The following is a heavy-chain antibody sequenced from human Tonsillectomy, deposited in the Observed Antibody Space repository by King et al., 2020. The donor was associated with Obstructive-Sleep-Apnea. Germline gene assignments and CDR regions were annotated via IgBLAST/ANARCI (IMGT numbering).Heavy chain of an antibody. D-gene: IGHD6-19*01. CDR3: TTDCVVSSVWCGAFHY. Sequence: VQLVESGGGLVKPGGSLRLSCAASGFTFSNAWMTWVRQAPGKGLEWVGRIKNKANGETTDYAAPVKGRFTISRDDSKDTLYLQMNSLKSEDTAMYYCTTDCVVSSVWCGAFHYWGQGALVTVSS. CDR2: IKNKANGETT. CDR1: GFTFSNAW. V-gene: IGHV3-15*01. J-gene: IGHJ4*02.